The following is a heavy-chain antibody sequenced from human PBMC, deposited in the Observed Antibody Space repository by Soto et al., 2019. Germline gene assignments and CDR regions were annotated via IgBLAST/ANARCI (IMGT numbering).Heavy chain of an antibody. J-gene: IGHJ5*02. D-gene: IGHD3-3*02. CDR3: ARDNGIACSFDP. CDR2: ISISSRTI. Sequence: EMQLVESGGGLVQPGGSLRLSCAPSGFTFRSYSMNWVRQAPGQGLEWVSYISISSRTIYYGDSVKGRFTISRDDAKNSLYLEMNSLRDEDTSVYFCARDNGIACSFDPWGQGTLVPVFS. CDR1: GFTFRSYS. V-gene: IGHV3-48*02.